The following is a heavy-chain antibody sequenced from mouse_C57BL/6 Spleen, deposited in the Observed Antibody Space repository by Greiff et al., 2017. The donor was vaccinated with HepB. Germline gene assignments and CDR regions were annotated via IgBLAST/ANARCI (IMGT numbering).Heavy chain of an antibody. V-gene: IGHV1-64*01. D-gene: IGHD2-2*01. CDR1: GYTFTSYW. Sequence: QVQLKQPGAELVKPGASVKLSCKASGYTFTSYWMHWVKQRPGQGLEWIGMIHPNSGSTNYNEKFKSKATLTVDKSSSTAYMQLSSLTSEDSAVYYCARRGDGYDGSMDYWGQGTSVTVSS. J-gene: IGHJ4*01. CDR2: IHPNSGST. CDR3: ARRGDGYDGSMDY.